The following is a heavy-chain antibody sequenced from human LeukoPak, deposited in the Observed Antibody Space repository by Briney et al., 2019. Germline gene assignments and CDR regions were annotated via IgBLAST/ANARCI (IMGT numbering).Heavy chain of an antibody. CDR3: ARASSSGYYASGAFDI. CDR2: IYHSGST. D-gene: IGHD3-22*01. Sequence: PSETLSLTCTVSGGSISSGGYYWSWIRQPPGKGLEWIGYIYHSGSTYYNPSLKSRVTISVDRSKNQFSLKLSSVTAADTAVYYCARASSSGYYASGAFDIWGQGTMVTVSS. CDR1: GGSISSGGYY. V-gene: IGHV4-30-2*01. J-gene: IGHJ3*02.